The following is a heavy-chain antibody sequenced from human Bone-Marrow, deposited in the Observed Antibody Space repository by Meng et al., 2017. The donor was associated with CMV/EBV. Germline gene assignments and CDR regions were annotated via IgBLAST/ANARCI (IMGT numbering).Heavy chain of an antibody. Sequence: LSCAASGFTFTDFYMSWIRQAPGKGLEHLSFISPNGAIIYYADSVEGRFTISRDNAKNSLYLQMSSLRAEDTAVYYCAVEPRTLPFWGQGTLVTVSS. D-gene: IGHD5-24*01. J-gene: IGHJ4*02. V-gene: IGHV3-11*01. CDR2: ISPNGAII. CDR1: GFTFTDFY. CDR3: AVEPRTLPF.